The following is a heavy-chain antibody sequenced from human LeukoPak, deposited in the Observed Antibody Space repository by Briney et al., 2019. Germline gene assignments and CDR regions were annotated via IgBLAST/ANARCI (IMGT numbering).Heavy chain of an antibody. CDR3: ARRRLGYFDY. Sequence: SETLSLTCTVSGGSISSSSYYCGWIRQPPGKGLEWIGSIYYSGSTYYNPSLKIRVTISVDTSKNQFSLKLSSVTAADTAVYYCARRRLGYFDYWGQGTLVTVSS. J-gene: IGHJ4*02. V-gene: IGHV4-39*07. D-gene: IGHD3-10*01. CDR1: GGSISSSSYY. CDR2: IYYSGST.